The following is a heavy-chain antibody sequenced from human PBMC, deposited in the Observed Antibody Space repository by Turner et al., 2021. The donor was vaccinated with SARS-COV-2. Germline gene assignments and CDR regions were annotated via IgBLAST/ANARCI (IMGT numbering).Heavy chain of an antibody. CDR3: AKGGGSGLLNFDY. Sequence: QVQLVESGGGVVQPGRSLRLSCAASGFTFSSYGMHWVRQAPGKGREWVAVISYDGSNKYYADSVKGRFTISRDNSKNTLYVQMNSLRAEDTAVYYCAKGGGSGLLNFDYWGQGTLVTVSS. D-gene: IGHD6-19*01. J-gene: IGHJ4*02. CDR1: GFTFSSYG. CDR2: ISYDGSNK. V-gene: IGHV3-30*18.